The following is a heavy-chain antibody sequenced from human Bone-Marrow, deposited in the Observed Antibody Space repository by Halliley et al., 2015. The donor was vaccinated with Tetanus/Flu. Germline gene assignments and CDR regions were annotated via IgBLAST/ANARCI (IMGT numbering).Heavy chain of an antibody. CDR2: INGGGTST. CDR3: AKDHSSWTGYYYALGV. Sequence: RQAPGEGLEWVSTINGGGTSTYYADSVKGRFTISRDNFENTLDLQMNNLRAEDTAVYYCAKDHSSWTGYYYALGVWGQGP. V-gene: IGHV3-23*01. J-gene: IGHJ6*02. D-gene: IGHD2-8*02.